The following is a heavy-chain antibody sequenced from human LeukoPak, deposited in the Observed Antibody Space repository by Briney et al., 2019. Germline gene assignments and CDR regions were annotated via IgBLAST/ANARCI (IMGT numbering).Heavy chain of an antibody. CDR2: IYYSGST. Sequence: SETLSLTCTVSGGSISSYYWSWIRQPPGKGLEWIGYIYYSGSTNYNPSLKSRVTISADTSKNQFSLNLRSVTAADTAVYYCSRERPDCSSTSCYRDMGWFDPWGQGTLVTVAS. CDR3: SRERPDCSSTSCYRDMGWFDP. D-gene: IGHD2-2*01. J-gene: IGHJ5*02. V-gene: IGHV4-59*01. CDR1: GGSISSYY.